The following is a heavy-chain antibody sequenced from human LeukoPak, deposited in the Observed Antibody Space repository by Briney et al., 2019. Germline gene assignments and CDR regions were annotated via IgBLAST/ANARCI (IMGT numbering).Heavy chain of an antibody. Sequence: ASVKVSCKASGYTFTSYGISWVRQAPGQGLEWMGWISAYNGNTNYAQKLQGRVTMTTDTSTSTAYMELRSLRSDDTAVYYCARGPSYYDFWSGEGYYYYYMDVWGKGTTVTVSS. J-gene: IGHJ6*03. CDR3: ARGPSYYDFWSGEGYYYYYMDV. D-gene: IGHD3-3*01. CDR1: GYTFTSYG. V-gene: IGHV1-18*01. CDR2: ISAYNGNT.